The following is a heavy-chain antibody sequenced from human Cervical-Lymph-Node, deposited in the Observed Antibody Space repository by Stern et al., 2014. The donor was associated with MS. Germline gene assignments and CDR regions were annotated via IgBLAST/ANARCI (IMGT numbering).Heavy chain of an antibody. Sequence: VQLLESGAEVKKPGASVKGSCKASGYSLTAYFIHWGRQAPGQGLECMVLISTDTGGSNNAQRFQGKVPMTRDTSISTTYMELSRLRSDDTAVYYCARDRGSHSDYWGQGTLVTVSS. CDR1: GYSLTAYF. D-gene: IGHD1-26*01. V-gene: IGHV1-2*02. J-gene: IGHJ4*02. CDR2: ISTDTGGS. CDR3: ARDRGSHSDY.